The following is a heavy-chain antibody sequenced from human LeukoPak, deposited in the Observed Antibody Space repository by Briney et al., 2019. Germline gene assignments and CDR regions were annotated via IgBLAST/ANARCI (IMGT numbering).Heavy chain of an antibody. CDR3: ARVGASWGYHRPGCFDP. Sequence: SETLSLTCAVYGGSFSGYYWSWIRQPPGKGLEWIGEINHSGSTNYNPSLKSRVTISVDTSKNQFSLKLSSVTAADTAVYYCARVGASWGYHRPGCFDPWGQGTLVTVSS. V-gene: IGHV4-34*01. J-gene: IGHJ5*02. CDR1: GGSFSGYY. CDR2: INHSGST. D-gene: IGHD2-2*01.